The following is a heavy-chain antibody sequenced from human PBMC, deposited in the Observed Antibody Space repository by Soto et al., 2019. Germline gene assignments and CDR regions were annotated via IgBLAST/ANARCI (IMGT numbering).Heavy chain of an antibody. CDR1: GFSLSTSGMC. CDR3: ALIRYSSGWYDQSAFDI. CDR2: IDWDDDK. D-gene: IGHD6-19*01. J-gene: IGHJ3*02. Sequence: SGPTLVNPTQTLTLTCTFSGFSLSTSGMCVSWIRQPPGKALEWLARIDWDDDKYYSTSLKTRLTISKDTSKNQVVLTMTNMDPVDTSTYFCALIRYSSGWYDQSAFDIWGQGTMVTVSS. V-gene: IGHV2-70*11.